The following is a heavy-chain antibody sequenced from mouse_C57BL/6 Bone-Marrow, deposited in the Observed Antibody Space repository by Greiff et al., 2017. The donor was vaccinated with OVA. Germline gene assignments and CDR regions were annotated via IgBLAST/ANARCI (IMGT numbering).Heavy chain of an antibody. CDR1: GYTFTSYW. D-gene: IGHD1-1*01. CDR3: ARDGSYAMDY. CDR2: IDPSDSYT. V-gene: IGHV1-50*01. Sequence: QVQLQQPGAELVKPGASVKLSCKASGYTFTSYWMQWVKQRPGQGLEWIGEIDPSDSYTNYNQKFKGKATFTVDTSSSTAYMQLSRLTSEDSAVYYCARDGSYAMDYWGQGTSVTVSS. J-gene: IGHJ4*01.